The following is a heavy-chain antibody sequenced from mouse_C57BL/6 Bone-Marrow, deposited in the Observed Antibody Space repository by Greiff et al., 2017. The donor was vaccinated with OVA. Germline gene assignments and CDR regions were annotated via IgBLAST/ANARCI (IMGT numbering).Heavy chain of an antibody. V-gene: IGHV14-4*01. CDR2: IDPENGDT. D-gene: IGHD2-4*01. J-gene: IGHJ4*01. CDR3: TTNDYDGYYYAMDY. CDR1: GFNIKDDY. Sequence: EVKLQESGAELVRPGASVKLSCTASGFNIKDDYMHWVKQRPEQGLEWIGWIDPENGDTEYASKFQGKATITADTSSNTAYLQLSSLTSEDTAVYYCTTNDYDGYYYAMDYWGQGTSVTVSS.